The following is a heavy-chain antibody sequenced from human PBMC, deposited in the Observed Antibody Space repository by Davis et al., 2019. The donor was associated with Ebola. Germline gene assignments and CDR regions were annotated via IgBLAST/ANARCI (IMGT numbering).Heavy chain of an antibody. Sequence: PGGSLRLSCKGSGYSFTSYWIGWVRQMPGKGLEWMGIIYPGYSDTRYSPSFQGQVTISADKSISTAYLQWSSLKASDTAMYYCARFKSLYGALNGMDVWGQGTTVTVSS. D-gene: IGHD4-17*01. CDR1: GYSFTSYW. V-gene: IGHV5-51*01. CDR3: ARFKSLYGALNGMDV. CDR2: IYPGYSDT. J-gene: IGHJ6*02.